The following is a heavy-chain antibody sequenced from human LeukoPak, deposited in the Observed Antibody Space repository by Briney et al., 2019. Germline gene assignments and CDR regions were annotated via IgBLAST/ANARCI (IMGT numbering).Heavy chain of an antibody. CDR2: ISSSSSYI. D-gene: IGHD6-13*01. Sequence: GGSLRLSCAASGFTFSSYSMNWVRQAPGKGLEWVSSISSSSSYIYYADSVKGRFTISRDNAKNSLYLQMNSLRAEDTAVYYCARDRGDAYSSSWYDYYGMDVWGQGTTVTVSS. J-gene: IGHJ6*02. CDR3: ARDRGDAYSSSWYDYYGMDV. CDR1: GFTFSSYS. V-gene: IGHV3-21*01.